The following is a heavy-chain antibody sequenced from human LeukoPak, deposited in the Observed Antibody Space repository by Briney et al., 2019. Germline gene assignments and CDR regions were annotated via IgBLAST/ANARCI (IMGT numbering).Heavy chain of an antibody. V-gene: IGHV3-7*03. Sequence: GGSLRLSCAASGFTFSSCWMSWVRQAPGKRLEWVANIKQDGGEIYYVDSVKGRFTISRDNTKNSLYLQMNSLRAEDTAVYYCARGPVHYSSSWYRFYIDWGQGTLVTVSS. CDR1: GFTFSSCW. CDR3: ARGPVHYSSSWYRFYID. J-gene: IGHJ4*02. CDR2: IKQDGGEI. D-gene: IGHD6-13*01.